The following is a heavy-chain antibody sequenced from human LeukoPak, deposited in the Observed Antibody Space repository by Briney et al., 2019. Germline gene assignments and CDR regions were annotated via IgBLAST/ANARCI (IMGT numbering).Heavy chain of an antibody. D-gene: IGHD6-13*01. CDR1: GGSTSSGGYY. CDR2: IYYSGST. CDR3: ARGQSSSWYVG. V-gene: IGHV4-30-2*01. J-gene: IGHJ4*02. Sequence: SQTLSLTCTVSGGSTSSGGYYWSWIRQPPGKGLEWIGYIYYSGSTYYNPSLKSRVTMSVDRSKNQFSLRLNSVTAADTAVYYCARGQSSSWYVGWGQGTLVTVSS.